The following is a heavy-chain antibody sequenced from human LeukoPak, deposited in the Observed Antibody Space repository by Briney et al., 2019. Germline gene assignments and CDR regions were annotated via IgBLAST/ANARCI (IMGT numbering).Heavy chain of an antibody. J-gene: IGHJ4*02. CDR1: AYSISSGYY. CDR2: IYVGGST. D-gene: IGHD4-11*01. CDR3: ARRRYSTYEGYYFGY. V-gene: IGHV4-38-2*01. Sequence: SSETLSLTCAVSAYSISSGYYWGWIRQPPGKGLERLGGIYVGGSTSYNPSLKSRVTISVVSSKNQFALKLSSVTAADTAVYYWARRRYSTYEGYYFGYWGQPTLVTASS.